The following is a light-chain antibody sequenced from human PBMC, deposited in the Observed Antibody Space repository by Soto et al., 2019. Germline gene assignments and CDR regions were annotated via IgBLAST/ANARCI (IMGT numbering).Light chain of an antibody. CDR3: SSYTSSSLYV. CDR2: DVS. CDR1: SSDVGGYNY. Sequence: QSALTQPASVSGSPGQSITISCTGTSSDVGGYNYVSWYQQLPGKAPKLMIYDVSDRPSGASNRFSGSKSGNTASLTISGLQAEDEADYYCSSYTSSSLYVFGTGTKVTVL. V-gene: IGLV2-14*01. J-gene: IGLJ1*01.